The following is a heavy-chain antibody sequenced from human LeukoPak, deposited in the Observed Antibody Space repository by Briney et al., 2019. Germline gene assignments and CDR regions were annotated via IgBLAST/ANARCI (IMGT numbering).Heavy chain of an antibody. D-gene: IGHD3-10*01. CDR1: GYTFTGDY. CDR2: INPNSGGT. CDR3: APLDYYGSGSHDY. Sequence: ASVKVSCKASGYTFTGDYMHWVRQAPGQGLEWMGRINPNSGGTNYAQKFQGRVTMTRDTSISTAYMELSRLRSDDTAVYYCAPLDYYGSGSHDYWGQGTLVTVSS. V-gene: IGHV1-2*06. J-gene: IGHJ4*02.